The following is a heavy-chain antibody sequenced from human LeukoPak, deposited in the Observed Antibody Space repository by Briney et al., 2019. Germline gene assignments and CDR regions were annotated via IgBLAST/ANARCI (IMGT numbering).Heavy chain of an antibody. CDR1: GFTFSSYW. J-gene: IGHJ4*02. CDR2: IKQDGSEK. Sequence: GGSLRLSCAASGFTFSSYWMSWVRQAPGKGLEWVANIKQDGSEKYYVDSVKGRFTISRDNAKNSLYLQMNSLRAEDTAVYYCARTRYSSSWYSLYYFDYWGQGTLVTVSS. D-gene: IGHD6-13*01. CDR3: ARTRYSSSWYSLYYFDY. V-gene: IGHV3-7*01.